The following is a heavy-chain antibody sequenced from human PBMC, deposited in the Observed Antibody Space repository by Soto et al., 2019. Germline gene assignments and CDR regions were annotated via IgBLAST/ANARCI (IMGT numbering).Heavy chain of an antibody. CDR1: GGSISSYY. J-gene: IGHJ5*02. CDR3: AVSLGVAAAGSSWFDP. V-gene: IGHV4-59*08. D-gene: IGHD6-13*01. CDR2: IYYSGST. Sequence: PSETLSLTCTVSGGSISSYYWSWIRQPPGKGLEWIGYIYYSGSTNYNPSLKSRVTISVDTSKNQFSLKLSSVTAADTAVYYCAVSLGVAAAGSSWFDPWGQGTLVTVS.